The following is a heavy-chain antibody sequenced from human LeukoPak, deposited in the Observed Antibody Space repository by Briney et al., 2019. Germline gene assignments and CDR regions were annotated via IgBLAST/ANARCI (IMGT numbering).Heavy chain of an antibody. D-gene: IGHD6-13*01. Sequence: PGGSLRLSCAASGFTFSNAWMSWVRQAPGKGLEWVSVIYGRKSYYAHSVQGRFTISRDNYKNTIFLQMNNLKSDDTAVYYCARDRAFTGFSSSREGGYFDSWGQGTLVSVSS. V-gene: IGHV3-53*01. CDR2: IYGRKS. J-gene: IGHJ4*02. CDR1: GFTFSNAW. CDR3: ARDRAFTGFSSSREGGYFDS.